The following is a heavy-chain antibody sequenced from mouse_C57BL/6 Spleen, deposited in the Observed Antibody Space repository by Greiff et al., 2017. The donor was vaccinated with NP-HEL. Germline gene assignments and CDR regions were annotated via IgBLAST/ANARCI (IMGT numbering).Heavy chain of an antibody. CDR1: GYNFTSYW. D-gene: IGHD1-1*01. J-gene: IGHJ2*01. CDR3: ASFYGSPNYFDY. Sequence: QVQLKQPGAELVRPGSSVKLSCKASGYNFTSYWMHWVKQRPIQGLEWIGNIDPSDSETHYNQKFKDKATLTVDKSTSTAYMQLSSLTSEDSAVYSCASFYGSPNYFDYWGQGTTLTVSS. CDR2: IDPSDSET. V-gene: IGHV1-52*01.